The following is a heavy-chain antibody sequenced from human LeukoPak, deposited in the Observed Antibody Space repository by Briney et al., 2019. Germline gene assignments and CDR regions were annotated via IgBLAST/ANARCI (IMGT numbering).Heavy chain of an antibody. J-gene: IGHJ5*02. V-gene: IGHV1-3*03. CDR3: ARGVLRFFPNWFDP. Sequence: AASVKVSCKASGYTFTSYGISWVRQAPGQRLEWMGWINAGNGNTKYSQEFQGRVTITRDTSARTAYMELSSLRSEDMAVYYCARGVLRFFPNWFDPWGQGTLVTVSS. CDR2: INAGNGNT. CDR1: GYTFTSYG. D-gene: IGHD3-3*01.